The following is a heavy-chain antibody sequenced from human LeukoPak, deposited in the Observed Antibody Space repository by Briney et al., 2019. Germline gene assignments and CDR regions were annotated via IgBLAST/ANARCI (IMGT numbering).Heavy chain of an antibody. CDR2: INHSGST. V-gene: IGHV4-34*01. D-gene: IGHD6-19*01. J-gene: IGHJ4*02. CDR3: ARSIAVAGRWDYFDD. Sequence: SETLSLTCAVYGGSFSGYYWSWIRQPPGKGLEWIGEINHSGSTNYNPSLKSRVTISVDTSKNQFSLKLSSVTAADTAVYYCARSIAVAGRWDYFDDWGQGTLVTVSS. CDR1: GGSFSGYY.